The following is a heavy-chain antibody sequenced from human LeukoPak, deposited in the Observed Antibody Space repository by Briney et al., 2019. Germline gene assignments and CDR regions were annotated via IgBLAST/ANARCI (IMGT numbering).Heavy chain of an antibody. CDR1: GFTFSSYA. D-gene: IGHD6-13*01. V-gene: IGHV3-23*01. Sequence: PGGSLRLSCAASGFTFSSYAMSWVRQAPGKGLERVSAISGSGGSTYYADSVKGRFTISRDNSKNTLYLQMNSLRAEDTAIYYCAKPQGQQLVPWGYWGQGTLVTVSS. J-gene: IGHJ4*02. CDR2: ISGSGGST. CDR3: AKPQGQQLVPWGY.